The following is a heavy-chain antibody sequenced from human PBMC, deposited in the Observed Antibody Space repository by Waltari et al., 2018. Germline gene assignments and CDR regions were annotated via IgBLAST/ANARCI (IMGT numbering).Heavy chain of an antibody. D-gene: IGHD6-6*01. CDR1: GGAFSSYD. V-gene: IGHV1-69*14. CDR2: IIPIFGTA. J-gene: IGHJ4*02. Sequence: QVQLVQSGAEVKKPGSSVKVSCKASGGAFSSYDISWVRPAPGQGLEWMGGIIPIFGTANYAQKFQGRVTITADKSTSTAYMELSSLRSEDTAVYYCARGWRYSSPYYFDYWGQGTLVTVSS. CDR3: ARGWRYSSPYYFDY.